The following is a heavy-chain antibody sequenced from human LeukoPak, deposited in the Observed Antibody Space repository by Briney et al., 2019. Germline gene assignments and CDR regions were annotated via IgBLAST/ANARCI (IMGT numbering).Heavy chain of an antibody. J-gene: IGHJ3*02. CDR3: ARVGDIVVVVAATGAFDI. CDR1: GFTFSSYS. CDR2: ISSSSSYI. Sequence: GGSLRLSCAASGFTFSSYSMNWVRQAPGKGLEWVSSISSSSSYIYYADSVKGRFTISRDNAKNSLYLQMNSLRAEDTAVYYCARVGDIVVVVAATGAFDIWGQGTMVTVSS. V-gene: IGHV3-21*01. D-gene: IGHD2-15*01.